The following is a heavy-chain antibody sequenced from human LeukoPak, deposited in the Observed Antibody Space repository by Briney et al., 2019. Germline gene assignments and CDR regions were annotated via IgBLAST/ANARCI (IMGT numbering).Heavy chain of an antibody. D-gene: IGHD3-22*01. CDR3: ARSRVPDSDNAFDI. Sequence: ASVKVSCKASGYTFTSYGISWVRQAPGQGLEWMGWISAYNGNANYAQKPQGRVTMTTDTSTSTAYMELRSLRSDDTAVYYCARSRVPDSDNAFDIWGQGTMVTVSS. CDR1: GYTFTSYG. CDR2: ISAYNGNA. J-gene: IGHJ3*02. V-gene: IGHV1-18*01.